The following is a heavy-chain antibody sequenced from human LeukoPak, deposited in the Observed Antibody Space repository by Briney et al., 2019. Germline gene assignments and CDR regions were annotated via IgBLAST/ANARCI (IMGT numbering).Heavy chain of an antibody. CDR1: GYTFTSYD. CDR2: MNPNGGNT. D-gene: IGHD1-26*01. J-gene: IGHJ4*02. CDR3: ARGSGSYGSYYFDY. V-gene: IGHV1-8*03. Sequence: GASVKVSCKASGYTFTSYDINWVRQATGQGLEWMGWMNPNGGNTGYAQKFQGRVTITRNTSISTAYMELSSLRSEDTAVYYCARGSGSYGSYYFDYWGQGTLVTVSS.